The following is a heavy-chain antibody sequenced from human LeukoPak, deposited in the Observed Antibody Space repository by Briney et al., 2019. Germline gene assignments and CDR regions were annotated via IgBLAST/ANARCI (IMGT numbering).Heavy chain of an antibody. CDR2: IWYDGSNK. D-gene: IGHD3-22*01. V-gene: IGHV3-33*01. CDR1: GFTFSSYG. Sequence: GRSPRLSCAASGFTFSSYGMHWVRQAPGKGLEWVAVIWYDGSNKYYADSVKGRFTISRDNSKNTLYLQMNSLRAEDTAVYYCARDSDYYDSSGYYGYWGQGTLVTVSS. J-gene: IGHJ4*02. CDR3: ARDSDYYDSSGYYGY.